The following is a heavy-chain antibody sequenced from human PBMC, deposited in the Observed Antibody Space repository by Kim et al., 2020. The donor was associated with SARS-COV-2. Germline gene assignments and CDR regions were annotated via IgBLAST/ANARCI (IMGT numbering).Heavy chain of an antibody. Sequence: ASVKVSCKASGYTFTSYGISWVRQAPGQGLEWMGWISAYNGNTNYAQKLQGRVTMTTDTSTSTAYMELRSLRSDDTAVYYCASHQQQLVQVGYGMDVWGQGTTVTVSS. CDR1: GYTFTSYG. CDR2: ISAYNGNT. D-gene: IGHD6-13*01. CDR3: ASHQQQLVQVGYGMDV. J-gene: IGHJ6*02. V-gene: IGHV1-18*01.